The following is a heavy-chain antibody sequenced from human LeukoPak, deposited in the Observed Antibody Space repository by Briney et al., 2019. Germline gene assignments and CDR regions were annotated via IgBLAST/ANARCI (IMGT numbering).Heavy chain of an antibody. V-gene: IGHV3-33*06. CDR3: AKGRCSSTSCAFDY. Sequence: TGGSLRLSCAASGFTFSSYGMHWVRQAPGKGLEWVAVIWYDGSNKYYADSVKGRFTISRDNSKNTLYLQMNSLRAEDTAVYYCAKGRCSSTSCAFDYWGQGTLVTVSS. CDR2: IWYDGSNK. J-gene: IGHJ4*02. D-gene: IGHD2-2*01. CDR1: GFTFSSYG.